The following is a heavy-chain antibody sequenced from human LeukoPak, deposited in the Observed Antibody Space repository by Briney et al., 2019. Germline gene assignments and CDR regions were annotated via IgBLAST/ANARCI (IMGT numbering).Heavy chain of an antibody. Sequence: GGSLRLSCEASGFSFSSYNMDWGRQTPGKGLEWISSITTSSSYTFYADSVKGRFTISRDNAKNSLYLQMNSLRAEDTAMYFCARETPYSSSWTDFDYWGQGTLVTVSS. CDR2: ITTSSSYT. CDR1: GFSFSSYN. J-gene: IGHJ4*02. D-gene: IGHD6-13*01. CDR3: ARETPYSSSWTDFDY. V-gene: IGHV3-21*01.